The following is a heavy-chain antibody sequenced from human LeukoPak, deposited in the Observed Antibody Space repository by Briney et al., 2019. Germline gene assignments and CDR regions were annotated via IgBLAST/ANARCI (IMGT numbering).Heavy chain of an antibody. D-gene: IGHD3-3*01. V-gene: IGHV1-18*01. CDR3: ARAYDFWSGGDY. Sequence: KISCKGSGYSFTSYGISWVRQAPGQGLEWMGWISAYNGNTNYAQKLQGRVTMTTVTSTSTAYMELRSLRSDDTAVYYCARAYDFWSGGDYWGQGTLVTVSS. CDR2: ISAYNGNT. J-gene: IGHJ4*02. CDR1: GYSFTSYG.